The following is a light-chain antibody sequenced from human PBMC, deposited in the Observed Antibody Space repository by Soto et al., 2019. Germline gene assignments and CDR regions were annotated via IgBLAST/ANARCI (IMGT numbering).Light chain of an antibody. CDR1: QSVSSTY. CDR2: GAS. V-gene: IGKV3-20*01. Sequence: IVLTQSPDSLSLSPGERATLTCRASQSVSSTYLAWYQHIPGQAPRLLIHGASNRVTGISGRFRGSGSATDFTLTISRLGPEDLEVYYCQQYGSSPYTFAQGTNVDIK. CDR3: QQYGSSPYT. J-gene: IGKJ2*01.